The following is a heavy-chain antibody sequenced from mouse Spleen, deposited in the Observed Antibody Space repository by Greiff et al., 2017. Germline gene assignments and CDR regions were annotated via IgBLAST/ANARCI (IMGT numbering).Heavy chain of an antibody. Sequence: EVMLVESGGGLVKPGGSLKLSCAASGFTFSSYAMSWVRQTPEKRLEWVAAINSNGGSTYYPDTVKGRFTISRDNAKNTLYLQMSSLKSEDTAMYYCARQTVVTDWYFDVWGAGTTVTVS. J-gene: IGHJ1*01. D-gene: IGHD1-1*01. CDR3: ARQTVVTDWYFDV. CDR2: INSNGGST. V-gene: IGHV5-6-2*01. CDR1: GFTFSSYA.